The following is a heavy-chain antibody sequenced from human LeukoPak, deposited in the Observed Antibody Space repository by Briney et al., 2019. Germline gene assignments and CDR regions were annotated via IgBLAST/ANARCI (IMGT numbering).Heavy chain of an antibody. CDR1: GFTFSDYG. CDR3: ARDGVNITGTTVNWFDP. V-gene: IGHV3-33*01. Sequence: PGGSLRLSCAASGFTFSDYGMHWVRQAPGKGLEWVAVIWYDGSNKYYADSVKGRFTISRDNSKNTLYLQMDSLRAEDTAVYYCARDGVNITGTTVNWFDPWGQGTLVTVSS. J-gene: IGHJ5*02. D-gene: IGHD1-20*01. CDR2: IWYDGSNK.